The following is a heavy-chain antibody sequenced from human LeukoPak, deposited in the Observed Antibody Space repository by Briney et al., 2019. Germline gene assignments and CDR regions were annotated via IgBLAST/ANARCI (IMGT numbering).Heavy chain of an antibody. CDR2: IYYSGST. V-gene: IGHV4-61*03. D-gene: IGHD1-26*01. CDR3: ARAPGIVGTTPFGNY. J-gene: IGHJ4*02. Sequence: SETLSLTCSVFGGSVSSGSYYWSWIRQSPGKGLEWIGCIYYSGSTKYHPSLRGRAAMSIDTSKNHFSLRLISVTAADTAIYYCARAPGIVGTTPFGNYWGRGTLVTVSS. CDR1: GGSVSSGSYY.